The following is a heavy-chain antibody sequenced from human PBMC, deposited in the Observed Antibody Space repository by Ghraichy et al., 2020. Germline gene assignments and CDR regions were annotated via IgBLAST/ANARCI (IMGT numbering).Heavy chain of an antibody. CDR3: AKAGLRFLVLYNWFDP. J-gene: IGHJ5*02. CDR1: GFTFDDYA. D-gene: IGHD3-3*01. CDR2: ISWDGGST. Sequence: GGSLRLSCAASGFTFDDYAMHWVRQAPGKGLEWVSLISWDGGSTYYADSVKGRFTISRDNSKNSLYLQMNSLRAEDTALYYCAKAGLRFLVLYNWFDPWGQGTLVTVSS. V-gene: IGHV3-43D*03.